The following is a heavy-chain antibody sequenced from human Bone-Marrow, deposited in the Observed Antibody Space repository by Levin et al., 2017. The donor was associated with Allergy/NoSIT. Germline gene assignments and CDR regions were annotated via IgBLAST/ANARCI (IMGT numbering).Heavy chain of an antibody. Sequence: PSETLSLTCAISGDSVSSNSAAWNWIRQSPSRGLEWLGRTYYRSKWYNDYAVSVKSRITINPDTSKNQFSLQLNSVTPEDTAVSEVDSSSWIYWGQGTLVTVSS. D-gene: IGHD6-13*01. V-gene: IGHV6-1*01. J-gene: IGHJ4*02. CDR3: DSSSWIY. CDR2: TYYRSKWYN. CDR1: GDSVSSNSAA.